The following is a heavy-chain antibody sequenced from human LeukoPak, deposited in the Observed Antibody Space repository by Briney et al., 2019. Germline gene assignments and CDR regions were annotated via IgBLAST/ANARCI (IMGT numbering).Heavy chain of an antibody. CDR2: ISGPGGST. V-gene: IGHV3-23*01. Sequence: GGSLRLSCAASGFTFSSYAMSWVRQAPGKGPEWVSTISGPGGSTYYADSVKGRFTISRDNSKNTLYLQMNSLRAEDTAVYYCTTVKWGSSWYVDNWGQGTLVTVSS. CDR3: TTVKWGSSWYVDN. J-gene: IGHJ4*02. CDR1: GFTFSSYA. D-gene: IGHD6-13*01.